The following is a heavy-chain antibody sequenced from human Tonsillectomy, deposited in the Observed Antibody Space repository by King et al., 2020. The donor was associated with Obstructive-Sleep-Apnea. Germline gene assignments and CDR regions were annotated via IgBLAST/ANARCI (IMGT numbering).Heavy chain of an antibody. D-gene: IGHD2-21*02. CDR2: IKQDGSEK. CDR1: GFTFSSYW. Sequence: VQLVESGGGLVQPGGSLRLSCAASGFTFSSYWMSWVRQAPGKGLEWVANIKQDGSEKYYVDSVKGRFTISRGNAKNLLYLQMNSLRAEDTAVYYCARDKAYCGGDCWFDYWGQGTLVTVSS. CDR3: ARDKAYCGGDCWFDY. J-gene: IGHJ4*02. V-gene: IGHV3-7*01.